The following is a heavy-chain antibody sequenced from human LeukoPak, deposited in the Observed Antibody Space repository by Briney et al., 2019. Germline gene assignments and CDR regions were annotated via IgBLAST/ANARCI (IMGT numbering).Heavy chain of an antibody. CDR1: GYTFTSYG. Sequence: ASVKVSCKASGYTFTSYGISWVRQAPGQGLEWMGWISAYNGNTNYAQKLQGRVTMTTDTSTSTAYMELRSLRSDDTAVYYRARKRETAYDILTGGDFDYWGQGTLVTVSS. D-gene: IGHD3-9*01. V-gene: IGHV1-18*01. CDR3: ARKRETAYDILTGGDFDY. CDR2: ISAYNGNT. J-gene: IGHJ4*02.